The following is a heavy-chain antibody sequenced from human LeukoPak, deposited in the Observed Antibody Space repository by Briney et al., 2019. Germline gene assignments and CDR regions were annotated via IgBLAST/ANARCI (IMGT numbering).Heavy chain of an antibody. CDR3: ARASKYDYGDYEFDC. J-gene: IGHJ4*02. CDR2: INPDSGGT. Sequence: ASVKVSCKASGYTFTGYYMHWVRQAPGQGLEWMGWINPDSGGTNYAQKFQGRVTMTRDTSISTAYMELSRLRSDDTAVYYCARASKYDYGDYEFDCWGQGTLVTVSS. D-gene: IGHD4-17*01. V-gene: IGHV1-2*02. CDR1: GYTFTGYY.